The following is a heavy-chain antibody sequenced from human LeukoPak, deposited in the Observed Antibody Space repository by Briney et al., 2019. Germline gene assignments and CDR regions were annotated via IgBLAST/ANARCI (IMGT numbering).Heavy chain of an antibody. CDR3: AKRYSSGWYYFDY. CDR1: GFTFSSYW. J-gene: IGHJ4*02. CDR2: IKQDGSEK. Sequence: GGSLRLSCAASGFTFSSYWMTWVRQAPGKGLEWVGNIKQDGSEKYYVDSLKGRFTISRDNTKNTLYLQMNSLRAEDTAVYYCAKRYSSGWYYFDYWGQGTLVTVSS. V-gene: IGHV3-7*02. D-gene: IGHD6-19*01.